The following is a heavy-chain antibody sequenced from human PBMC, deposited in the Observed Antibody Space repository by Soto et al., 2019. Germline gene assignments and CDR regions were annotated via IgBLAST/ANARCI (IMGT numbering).Heavy chain of an antibody. D-gene: IGHD2-15*01. CDR2: ISPYNGNT. Sequence: ASVKVSCKASGYTFSSHGINWVRQAPGQGLEWMGWISPYNGNTNYTQKFQGRVTLTTDTSTDTAYMELRSLRSDDTAVYYCARRIRYDALDIWGQGTMVTVSS. V-gene: IGHV1-18*01. J-gene: IGHJ3*02. CDR3: ARRIRYDALDI. CDR1: GYTFSSHG.